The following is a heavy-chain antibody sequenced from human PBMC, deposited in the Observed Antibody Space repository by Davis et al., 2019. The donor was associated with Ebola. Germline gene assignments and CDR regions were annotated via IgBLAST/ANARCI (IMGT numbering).Heavy chain of an antibody. CDR2: IIPIFGTA. CDR1: GGTFSSYA. D-gene: IGHD4-11*01. J-gene: IGHJ6*03. CDR3: ARDGPYYSSRPTGYYMDV. Sequence: SVKVSCKASGGTFSSYAISWVRQAPGQGLEWMGGIIPIFGTANYAQKFQGRVTITADESTSTAYMELSSLRSEDTAVYYCARDGPYYSSRPTGYYMDVWGKGTTVTVSS. V-gene: IGHV1-69*13.